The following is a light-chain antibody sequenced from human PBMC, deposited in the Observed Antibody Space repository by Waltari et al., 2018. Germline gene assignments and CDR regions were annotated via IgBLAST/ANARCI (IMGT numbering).Light chain of an antibody. V-gene: IGKV1-33*01. J-gene: IGKJ5*01. CDR2: DVS. Sequence: DIELTQYPSSLSASVGETVTITCRASQDISNHLSWFQQKPGKAPKLLSYDVSKLETGVASRFSGGGSRADFTLIINDVQPEDVATYYCQQYDRLTLLTFGQGTRLE. CDR1: QDISNH. CDR3: QQYDRLTLLT.